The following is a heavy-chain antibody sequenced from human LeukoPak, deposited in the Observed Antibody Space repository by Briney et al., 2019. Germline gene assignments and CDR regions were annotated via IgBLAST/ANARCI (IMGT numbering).Heavy chain of an antibody. CDR2: INPNSGGT. CDR1: GYTFTGYY. J-gene: IGHJ5*02. CDR3: ARLSHHSSGWYGGWFDP. D-gene: IGHD6-19*01. V-gene: IGHV1-2*02. Sequence: GASVTISFKASGYTFTGYYMHWVRQAPGQGLEWMGWINPNSGGTNYAQKFQGRVTMTRDTSISTAYMELSRLRSDDTAVYYCARLSHHSSGWYGGWFDPWGQGTLVTVSS.